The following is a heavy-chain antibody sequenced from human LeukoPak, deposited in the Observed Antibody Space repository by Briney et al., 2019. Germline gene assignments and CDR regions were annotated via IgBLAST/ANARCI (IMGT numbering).Heavy chain of an antibody. V-gene: IGHV1-2*02. Sequence: GASVKVSCKASGYTFTGYYMHWVRQAPGQGLEWMGWINPNSGGTNYAQKFQCRVTMTRDTSISTAYMELSRLRSDDTAVYYCARPPYGGYGEDFDYWGQGTLVSVSS. J-gene: IGHJ4*02. D-gene: IGHD5-12*01. CDR1: GYTFTGYY. CDR2: INPNSGGT. CDR3: ARPPYGGYGEDFDY.